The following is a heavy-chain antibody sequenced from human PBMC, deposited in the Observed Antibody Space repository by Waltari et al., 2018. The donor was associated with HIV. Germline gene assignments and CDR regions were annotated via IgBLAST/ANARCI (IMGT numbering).Heavy chain of an antibody. CDR2: IYWDDDK. Sequence: QITLKESGPTLVKPTQTLTLTCTFSGFSLSTSGVGVGWIRQPPGKALEWLALIYWDDDKRYSPSLKSRLTITKDTSKNQVVLTMTNMDPVDTATYYCAHSLTTRSPLGVVIMGFDYWGQGTLVTVSS. V-gene: IGHV2-5*02. CDR3: AHSLTTRSPLGVVIMGFDY. CDR1: GFSLSTSGVG. D-gene: IGHD3-3*01. J-gene: IGHJ4*02.